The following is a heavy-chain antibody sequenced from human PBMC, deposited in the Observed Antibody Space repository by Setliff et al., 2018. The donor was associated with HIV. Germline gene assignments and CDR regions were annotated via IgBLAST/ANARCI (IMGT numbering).Heavy chain of an antibody. CDR3: AKDLWRGSSSYFQH. J-gene: IGHJ1*01. D-gene: IGHD2-15*01. CDR1: GFTFEDYT. CDR2: ISWDGGST. V-gene: IGHV3-43*01. Sequence: GGSLRLSCAASGFTFEDYTMHWVRQAPGKGLEWVSLISWDGGSTYYADSVKGRFTISRDNSKNSLYLQMNSLRTEDTALYYCAKDLWRGSSSYFQHWGQGTLVTVSS.